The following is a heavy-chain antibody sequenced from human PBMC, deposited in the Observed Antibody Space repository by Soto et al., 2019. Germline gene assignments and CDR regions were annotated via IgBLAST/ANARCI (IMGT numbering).Heavy chain of an antibody. CDR2: INHSGST. CDR1: GGSFSGYY. Sequence: PSETLSLTCAVYGGSFSGYYWSWIRQPPGKGLEWIGEINHSGSTNYNPSLKSRVTISVDTSKNQFSLKLSSVTAADTAVYYCARDKELHDAFDIWGQGTMVTVSS. V-gene: IGHV4-34*01. J-gene: IGHJ3*02. D-gene: IGHD1-26*01. CDR3: ARDKELHDAFDI.